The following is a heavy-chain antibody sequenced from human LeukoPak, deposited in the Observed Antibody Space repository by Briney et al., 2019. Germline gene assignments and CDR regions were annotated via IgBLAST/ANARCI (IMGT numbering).Heavy chain of an antibody. CDR3: ARVVMIAVAGTGWFDP. J-gene: IGHJ5*02. CDR2: ISNSGST. Sequence: SETLSLTCTVSGGSISSHYWTWIRQSPVKGLEWIGDISNSGSTSYNPSLKSRVTISIDTSKNQFSLKLSSVTAADTAVYYCARVVMIAVAGTGWFDPWGQGTLVTVSS. D-gene: IGHD6-19*01. V-gene: IGHV4-59*11. CDR1: GGSISSHY.